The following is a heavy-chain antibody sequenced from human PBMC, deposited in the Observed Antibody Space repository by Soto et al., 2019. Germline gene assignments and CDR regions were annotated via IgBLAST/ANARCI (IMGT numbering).Heavy chain of an antibody. CDR2: ISSYSGDT. CDR1: GYTFINYG. Sequence: QVQLVQSGAEVKNPGASVKISCKASGYTFINYGISWVRQAHGQGLEWMGWISSYSGDTNYAQKVQGRVSVTTDISTSTVYMELRNLRSDDTAVYFCARDPGVVRGVIVDYWGQGTLVTVSS. CDR3: ARDPGVVRGVIVDY. D-gene: IGHD3-10*01. V-gene: IGHV1-18*01. J-gene: IGHJ4*02.